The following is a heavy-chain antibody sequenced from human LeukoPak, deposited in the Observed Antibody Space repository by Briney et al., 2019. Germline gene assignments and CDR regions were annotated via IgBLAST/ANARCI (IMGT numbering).Heavy chain of an antibody. J-gene: IGHJ6*03. D-gene: IGHD1-26*01. V-gene: IGHV3-23*01. CDR3: ATSRWELDYYYYMDV. CDR1: GFTFSSYA. Sequence: GGSLRLSCAASGFTFSSYAMSWVRQAPGKGLEWVSAISGSGGSTYYADSVKGRFTISRDNSKNTLYLQMNSLRAEDTAVYYCATSRWELDYYYYMDVWGKGTTVNGSS. CDR2: ISGSGGST.